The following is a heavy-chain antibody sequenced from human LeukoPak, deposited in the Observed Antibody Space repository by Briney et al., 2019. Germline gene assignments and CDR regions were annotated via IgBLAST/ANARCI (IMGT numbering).Heavy chain of an antibody. CDR1: GGSISSSSYY. J-gene: IGHJ4*02. D-gene: IGHD6-19*01. CDR2: IYYSGST. Sequence: SETLSLTCTVSGGSISSSSYYWGWIRQPPGKGLEWIGSIYYSGSTYYNPSLKSRVTISVDTSKNQFSLKLSSVTAADTALYYCARVFYGQWLGYWGQGTLVTVSS. V-gene: IGHV4-39*07. CDR3: ARVFYGQWLGY.